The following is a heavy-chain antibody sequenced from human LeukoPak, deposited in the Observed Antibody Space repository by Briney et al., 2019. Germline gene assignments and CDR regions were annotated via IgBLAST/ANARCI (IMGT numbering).Heavy chain of an antibody. CDR2: INHSGST. J-gene: IGHJ6*04. CDR1: GGTFSGYY. V-gene: IGHV4-34*01. D-gene: IGHD2-2*01. Sequence: SETLSLSCAVYGGTFSGYYMSWIRQPPGKGLEWIGVINHSGSTNYNPSLKKRVTISVDTSMNQLSIKLSSVPVADTAVYYCAKGIWYCSSSIFYSGSYYYYGLVVWGKGATVTVSS. CDR3: AKGIWYCSSSIFYSGSYYYYGLVV.